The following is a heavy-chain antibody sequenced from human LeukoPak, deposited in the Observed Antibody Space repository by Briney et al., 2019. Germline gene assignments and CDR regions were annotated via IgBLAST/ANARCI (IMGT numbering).Heavy chain of an antibody. Sequence: KPGGSVRLSCAATGFTFSDYYMSWLRQAPGKGLEWISYISSSGSADYYADSVQGRFTVSRDNAKSSLYLQMNSLRAEDTAVYYCARVSDGFGDPALYYYMDVWGKGTTVTVSS. CDR1: GFTFSDYY. CDR3: ARVSDGFGDPALYYYMDV. D-gene: IGHD3-10*01. V-gene: IGHV3-11*01. CDR2: ISSSGSAD. J-gene: IGHJ6*03.